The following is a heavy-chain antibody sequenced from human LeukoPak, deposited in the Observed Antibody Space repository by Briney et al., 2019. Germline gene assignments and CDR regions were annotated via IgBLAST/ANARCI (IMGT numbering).Heavy chain of an antibody. J-gene: IGHJ6*03. D-gene: IGHD6-13*01. Sequence: SSETLSLTCAVYGGSFSGYYWSWLRQPPGKGLEWIGDINHSGSNNYNPSLKSRVTISVDTAKNQFSLKLSSVTAADTAVYYCARVRQQLAVVHYYYYMDVWGKGTTVTVSS. CDR2: INHSGSN. CDR1: GGSFSGYY. CDR3: ARVRQQLAVVHYYYYMDV. V-gene: IGHV4-34*01.